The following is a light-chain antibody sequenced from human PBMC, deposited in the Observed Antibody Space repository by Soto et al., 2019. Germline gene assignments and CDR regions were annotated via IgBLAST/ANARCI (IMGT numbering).Light chain of an antibody. J-gene: IGKJ2*01. V-gene: IGKV3-15*01. CDR2: GAS. CDR1: QSVSSN. Sequence: EIVMTQSPSTLAVSPGERATLSCRASQSVSSNLAWYQQRPGQAPRLLISGASTRATGIPARFSGSGSGTEFTLSISRLQSEDFAVYHCQQYNNWPPYTFGQGTKLEFK. CDR3: QQYNNWPPYT.